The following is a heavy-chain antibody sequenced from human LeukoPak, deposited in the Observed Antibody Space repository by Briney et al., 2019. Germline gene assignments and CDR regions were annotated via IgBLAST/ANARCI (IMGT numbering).Heavy chain of an antibody. CDR2: IYYSGST. D-gene: IGHD4-17*01. CDR3: ARERYGDYDFDY. V-gene: IGHV4-59*01. J-gene: IGHJ4*02. Sequence: SETLSLTCTVSGGSISSYYWSWLRQPPGKGLEWFGYIYYSGSTNYNPSLKSRVTISVDTSMNQFSLKLSSVTAADTAVYYCARERYGDYDFDYWGQGTLVTVSS. CDR1: GGSISSYY.